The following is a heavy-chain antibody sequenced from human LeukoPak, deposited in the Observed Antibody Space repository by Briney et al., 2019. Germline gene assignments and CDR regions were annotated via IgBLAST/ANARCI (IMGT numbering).Heavy chain of an antibody. Sequence: VASVQVSCKASGYTYTSYYMHWVRQAPGQGLEWMGIINPNGGSTSYPQKFRGRVTMTRHTSTSTVHTVLIRLRTEDTAVYSCARDVSVTSFDYWGQGTLVTVSS. J-gene: IGHJ4*02. D-gene: IGHD4-17*01. CDR3: ARDVSVTSFDY. V-gene: IGHV1-46*03. CDR1: GYTYTSYY. CDR2: INPNGGST.